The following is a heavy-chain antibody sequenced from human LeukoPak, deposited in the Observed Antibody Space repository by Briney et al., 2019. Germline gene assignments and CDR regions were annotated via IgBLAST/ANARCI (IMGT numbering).Heavy chain of an antibody. Sequence: SETLSLTCTVSGGSLSSYYWSWIRQPPGKGLEWIGYIYYSGSTNYNPSLKSRVTISVDTSKNQFSLKLSSVTAADTAVYCCARLANGDYYFDYWGQGTLVTVSS. J-gene: IGHJ4*02. V-gene: IGHV4-59*08. D-gene: IGHD4-17*01. CDR3: ARLANGDYYFDY. CDR2: IYYSGST. CDR1: GGSLSSYY.